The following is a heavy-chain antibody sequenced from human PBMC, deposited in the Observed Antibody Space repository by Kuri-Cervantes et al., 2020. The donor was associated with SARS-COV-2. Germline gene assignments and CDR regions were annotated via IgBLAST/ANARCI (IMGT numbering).Heavy chain of an antibody. CDR2: IWYDGSNK. CDR1: EFTFSGYS. V-gene: IGHV3-33*08. D-gene: IGHD6-13*01. J-gene: IGHJ4*02. CDR3: AREGQHRAFDY. Sequence: GESLKISCAASEFTFSGYSMHWVRQAPGKGLEWVAVIWYDGSNKYYADSVKGRFTISRDNSKNTLYLQMNSLRAEDTAVYYCAREGQHRAFDYWGQGTLVTVSS.